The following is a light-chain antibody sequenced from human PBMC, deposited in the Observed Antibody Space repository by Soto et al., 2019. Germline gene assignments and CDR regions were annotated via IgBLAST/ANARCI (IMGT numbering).Light chain of an antibody. V-gene: IGKV3-20*01. J-gene: IGKJ1*01. CDR1: QSLPSRY. Sequence: ELVITPSAATLAGSHGESGTLSCRASQSLPSRYLAWYRQKPGQAPRLLIYGTSSRATGIPDRFSGSGSGTDFTLTIRRLDPEDFAVYYCQQYHSSPRTSGPRAKVGIK. CDR3: QQYHSSPRT. CDR2: GTS.